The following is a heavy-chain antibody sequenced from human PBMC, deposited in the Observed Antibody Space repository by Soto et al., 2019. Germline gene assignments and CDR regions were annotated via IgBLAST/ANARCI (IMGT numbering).Heavy chain of an antibody. V-gene: IGHV3-74*01. Sequence: LRLSCAASGLIFSNYKMHWVRQAPGKGLVWVSRINTDGSIIDYADSVKGRFTVSRDNAKNTLYLQMNSLRADDTAVYYCARDTDGLHYWGQGTLVTVSS. J-gene: IGHJ4*02. CDR3: ARDTDGLHY. CDR2: INTDGSII. CDR1: GLIFSNYK.